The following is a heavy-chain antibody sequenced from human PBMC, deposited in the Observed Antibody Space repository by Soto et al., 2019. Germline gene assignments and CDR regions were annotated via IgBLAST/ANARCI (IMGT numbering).Heavy chain of an antibody. CDR2: VSGSSGSK. CDR3: AKEWCSRTICYCLEN. CDR1: GFTFSSYA. V-gene: IGHV3-23*01. Sequence: EVQLLESGGGLVQPGGSLRLSCAASGFTFSSYAMSWVRQAPGKGLEWVSSVSGSSGSKSYADSVKGRFTISRDNSKSTVYLQINSLRAEDTAVYFCAKEWCSRTICYCLENWGQGTLVTVSS. D-gene: IGHD2-2*01. J-gene: IGHJ4*02.